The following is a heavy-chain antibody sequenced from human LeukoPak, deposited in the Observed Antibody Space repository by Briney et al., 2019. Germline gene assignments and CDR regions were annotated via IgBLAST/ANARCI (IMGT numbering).Heavy chain of an antibody. CDR1: GGSISSSSYY. D-gene: IGHD3-9*01. J-gene: IGHJ6*03. V-gene: IGHV4-39*07. CDR3: ARGPYFDWLPRVYYYYYMDV. CDR2: IYYSGST. Sequence: PSETLSLTCTVSGGSISSSSYYWGWIRQPPGKGLEWIGSIYYSGSTYYNPSLKSRVTISVDTSKNQFSLKLSSVTAAHTAVYYCARGPYFDWLPRVYYYYYMDVWGKGTTVTVSS.